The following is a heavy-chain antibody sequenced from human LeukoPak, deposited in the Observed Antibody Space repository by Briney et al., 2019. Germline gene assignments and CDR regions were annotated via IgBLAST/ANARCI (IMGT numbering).Heavy chain of an antibody. CDR1: GFSFDDYA. J-gene: IGHJ4*02. CDR2: TSWNSGSI. Sequence: GGSLRLSCAASGFSFDDYAMRWVRQAPGKGLEWVSGTSWNSGSIGYADSVKGRFTISKDNVKNSLYLHMNTLRAEDTAFYYCAKGYSSSWSLPFDYWGQGTLVTVSS. CDR3: AKGYSSSWSLPFDY. D-gene: IGHD6-13*01. V-gene: IGHV3-9*01.